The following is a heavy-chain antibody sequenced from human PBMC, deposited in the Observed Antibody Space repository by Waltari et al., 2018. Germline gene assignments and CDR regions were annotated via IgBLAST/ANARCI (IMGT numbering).Heavy chain of an antibody. CDR2: IIPILGRA. Sequence: QVQLVQSGAEVKKPGSSVKVSCKASGGTFSSYTISWVRQAPGQGLEWMGRIIPILGRANYAQKFQGRVTITADKSTSTAYMELSSLRSEDTAVYYCARGGDNWNYSYYYYGMDVWGQGTTVTVSS. D-gene: IGHD1-7*01. CDR1: GGTFSSYT. J-gene: IGHJ6*02. V-gene: IGHV1-69*02. CDR3: ARGGDNWNYSYYYYGMDV.